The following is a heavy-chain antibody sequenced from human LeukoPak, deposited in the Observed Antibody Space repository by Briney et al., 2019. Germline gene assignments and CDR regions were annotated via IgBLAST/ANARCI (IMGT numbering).Heavy chain of an antibody. CDR3: ARESGSYYGVTLDY. Sequence: GGSLRLSCAASGFTVSNNYMSWVRQAPGKGLEWVSVIYSVNRTSYADSVKGRFTISRDSSKSTLCLQMSSLRVEDTAVYYCARESGSYYGVTLDYWGQGTLVTVSS. CDR1: GFTVSNNY. J-gene: IGHJ4*02. V-gene: IGHV3-66*01. D-gene: IGHD1-26*01. CDR2: IYSVNRT.